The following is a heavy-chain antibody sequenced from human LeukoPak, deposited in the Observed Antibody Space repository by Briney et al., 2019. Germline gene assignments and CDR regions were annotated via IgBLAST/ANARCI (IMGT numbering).Heavy chain of an antibody. CDR2: INHSGST. J-gene: IGHJ3*02. V-gene: IGHV4-34*01. D-gene: IGHD3-10*01. Sequence: PSETLSLTCTVSGGSISTYYWSWIRQPPGKGLEWIGEINHSGSTNYNPSLKSRVTISVDTSKNQFSLKLSSVTAADTAVYYCARKTVLLWFGETPDAFDIWGQGTMVTVSS. CDR3: ARKTVLLWFGETPDAFDI. CDR1: GGSISTYY.